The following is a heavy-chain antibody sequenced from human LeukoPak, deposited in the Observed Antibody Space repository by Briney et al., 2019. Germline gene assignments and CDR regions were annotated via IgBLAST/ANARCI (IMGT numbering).Heavy chain of an antibody. CDR2: IWNDGTNK. CDR3: AKDAQRGFDYSNSLEY. Sequence: PGGSLRLSCAASGFTFSHYGMHWVRQAPGKGLEWVSVIWNDGTNKYYSDSAKGRFTIYRDDSQNRVYMQMNSLRADDTALYYCAKDAQRGFDYSNSLEYWGQGALVTVSS. CDR1: GFTFSHYG. V-gene: IGHV3-33*06. J-gene: IGHJ4*02. D-gene: IGHD4-11*01.